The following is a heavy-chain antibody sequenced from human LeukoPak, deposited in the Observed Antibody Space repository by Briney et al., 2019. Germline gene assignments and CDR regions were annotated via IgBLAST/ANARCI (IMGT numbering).Heavy chain of an antibody. D-gene: IGHD6-13*01. CDR1: GDSVSSNSAA. CDR2: TYYRSKRYN. CDR3: ASQYSSRLELFDY. V-gene: IGHV6-1*01. J-gene: IGHJ4*02. Sequence: SQTHSLTCAISGDSVSSNSAAWNWIRQSPSRGLEWLGRTYYRSKRYNDYAVSVKSRITINPDTSKNQFSLQLNSVTPEDTAVYYCASQYSSRLELFDYWGQGTLVTVSS.